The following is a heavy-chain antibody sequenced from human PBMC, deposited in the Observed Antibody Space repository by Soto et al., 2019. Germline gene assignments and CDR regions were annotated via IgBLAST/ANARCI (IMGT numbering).Heavy chain of an antibody. CDR1: GDTFSSST. CDR3: ARNYGSGKNNYYYYGMDV. D-gene: IGHD3-10*01. V-gene: IGHV1-69*02. CDR2: IVPIVGIP. Sequence: SVKVSCKASGDTFSSSTVTWVRQAPGQGLEWMGRIVPIVGIPNYAQKFQGRVTITRDTSASTAYMELSSLRSEDTAVYYCARNYGSGKNNYYYYGMDVWGQGTTVTVSS. J-gene: IGHJ6*02.